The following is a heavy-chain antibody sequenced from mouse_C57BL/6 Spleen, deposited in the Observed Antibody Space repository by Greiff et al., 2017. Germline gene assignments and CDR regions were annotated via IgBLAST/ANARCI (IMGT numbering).Heavy chain of an antibody. Sequence: EVKVVESGGGLVKPGGSLKLSCAASGFTFSDYGMHWVRQAPEKGLEWVAYISSGSSTIYYADTVKGRFTISRDNAKNTLFLQMTSLRSEDTAMYYCARSAFTTVVYWYFDVWGTGTTVTVSS. CDR1: GFTFSDYG. V-gene: IGHV5-17*01. J-gene: IGHJ1*03. CDR2: ISSGSSTI. D-gene: IGHD1-1*01. CDR3: ARSAFTTVVYWYFDV.